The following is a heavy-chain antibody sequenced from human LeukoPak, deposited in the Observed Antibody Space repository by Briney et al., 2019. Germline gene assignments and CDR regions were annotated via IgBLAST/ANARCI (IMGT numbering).Heavy chain of an antibody. Sequence: SETLSLTCTVSGGSISSYYWSWIRQPAGKGLEWIGRNYTSGSTNYNPSLKSRVTMSVDTSKNQFSLKLSSVTAADTAVYYCARQLAAAGTAGLDYWGQGTLVTVSS. V-gene: IGHV4-4*07. CDR1: GGSISSYY. D-gene: IGHD6-13*01. CDR3: ARQLAAAGTAGLDY. J-gene: IGHJ4*02. CDR2: NYTSGST.